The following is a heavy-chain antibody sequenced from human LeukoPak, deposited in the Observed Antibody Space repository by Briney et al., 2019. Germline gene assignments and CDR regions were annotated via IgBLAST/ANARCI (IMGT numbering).Heavy chain of an antibody. CDR2: IYYSGST. CDR1: GGSISSYY. D-gene: IGHD6-19*01. J-gene: IGHJ6*02. CDR3: ARSRYSSGGAYYYGVDV. V-gene: IGHV4-59*01. Sequence: SETLSLTCTVSGGSISSYYWSWIRQPPGKGLEWIGYIYYSGSTNYNPSLKSRVTISVDTSKNQFSLKLSSVTAADTAVYYCARSRYSSGGAYYYGVDVWGQGTTVTVSS.